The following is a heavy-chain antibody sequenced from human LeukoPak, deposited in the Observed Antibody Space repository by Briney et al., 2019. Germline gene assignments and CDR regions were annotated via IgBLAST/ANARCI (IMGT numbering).Heavy chain of an antibody. J-gene: IGHJ5*02. V-gene: IGHV3-7*01. D-gene: IGHD3-3*01. CDR1: GFTFSSYW. CDR3: ARVPGQFGVVPLWGRWWFDP. CDR2: IKQDGSEK. Sequence: GGSLRLSCAASGFTFSSYWMSWVRQAPGKGLEWVANIKQDGSEKYYVDSVKGRFTISRDNAKSSLYLQMNSLRAEDTAVYYCARVPGQFGVVPLWGRWWFDPWGQGTLVTVSS.